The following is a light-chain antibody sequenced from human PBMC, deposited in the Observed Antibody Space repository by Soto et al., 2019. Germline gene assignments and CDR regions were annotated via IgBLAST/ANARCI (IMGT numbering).Light chain of an antibody. CDR1: QSVSNNY. J-gene: IGKJ1*01. CDR2: GAS. V-gene: IGKV3-20*01. Sequence: EIVLTQSPGTLALSPGARATLSCRASQSVSNNYLAWYQQKPGQAPRLLIYGASSRAAGISDRFSGSGSGTDFTLTISRLEPEDFAVYYCQHYVSSRTFGQGTKVDIK. CDR3: QHYVSSRT.